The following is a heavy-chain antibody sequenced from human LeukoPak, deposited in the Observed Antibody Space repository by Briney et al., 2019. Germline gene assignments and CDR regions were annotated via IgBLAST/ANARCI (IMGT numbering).Heavy chain of an antibody. V-gene: IGHV5-51*01. CDR2: IYPGDSDT. J-gene: IGHJ3*02. CDR1: GYSFTTYW. Sequence: GESLKISCKGSGYSFTTYWIGWVRQMPGKGLEWMGIIYPGDSDTRYSPSFQGQVTISGDKSISTAYLQWSSLKASDTAMYYCARTLVATLGNDAFDIWGQGTMVTVSS. CDR3: ARTLVATLGNDAFDI. D-gene: IGHD5-12*01.